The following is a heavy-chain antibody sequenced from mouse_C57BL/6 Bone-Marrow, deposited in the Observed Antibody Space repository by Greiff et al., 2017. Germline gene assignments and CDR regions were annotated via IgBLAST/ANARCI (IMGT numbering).Heavy chain of an antibody. J-gene: IGHJ2*01. Sequence: QVQLQQSGAELVKPGASVKMSCKASGYTFTSYWITWVKQRPGQGLEWIGDIYPTSGRTNYNEKFNSKAILTVDTSSHTAYMQLSSLTSEDSAVFYCARSGPLGRSFDYWGQGTTLTVSS. D-gene: IGHD4-1*01. V-gene: IGHV1-55*01. CDR2: IYPTSGRT. CDR1: GYTFTSYW. CDR3: ARSGPLGRSFDY.